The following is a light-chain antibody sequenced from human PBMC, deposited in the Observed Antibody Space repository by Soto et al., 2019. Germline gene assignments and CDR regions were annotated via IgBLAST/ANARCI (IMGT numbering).Light chain of an antibody. CDR1: QSLSTY. V-gene: IGKV3-11*01. J-gene: IGKJ5*01. CDR2: DAS. Sequence: EVLLTQSPPTLSLSPGERATLSCRASQSLSTYLAWYQQKPGQAPRLLIYDASMRATGIPARFRGSGSETDFTLTISRLAADDFAIYYCQQRSQQWSITFGQGTRLEIK. CDR3: QQRSQQWSIT.